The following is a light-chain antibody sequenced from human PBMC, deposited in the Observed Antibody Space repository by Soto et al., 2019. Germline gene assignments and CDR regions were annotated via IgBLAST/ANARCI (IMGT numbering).Light chain of an antibody. CDR1: QIVSSSY. J-gene: IGKJ2*01. V-gene: IGKV3-20*01. CDR2: GTS. Sequence: EMVLTQSPGTLSLSPGERATLSCRASQIVSSSYLAWYQQKPGQAPRLLIYGTSSRATGIPDRFSGGGSGTDFALTISRLEPEDFAVYYCQQCGGSPMYTFGQGTKLEIK. CDR3: QQCGGSPMYT.